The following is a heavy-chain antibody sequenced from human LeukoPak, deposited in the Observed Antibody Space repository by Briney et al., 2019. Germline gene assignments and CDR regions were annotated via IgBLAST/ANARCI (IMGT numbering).Heavy chain of an antibody. J-gene: IGHJ4*02. CDR2: ISSSGSTI. D-gene: IGHD1-14*01. V-gene: IGHV3-48*03. CDR3: ARVTNRKFDY. Sequence: PGGSLRLSCAASGFTFSSYYMHWVRQAPGKGLEWVSYISSSGSTIYYADSVKGRFTISRDNAKNSLYLQMNSLRAEDTAVYYCARVTNRKFDYWGQGTLVTVSS. CDR1: GFTFSSYY.